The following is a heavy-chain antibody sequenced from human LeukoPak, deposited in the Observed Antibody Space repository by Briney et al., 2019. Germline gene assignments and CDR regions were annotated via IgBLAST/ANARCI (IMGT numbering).Heavy chain of an antibody. CDR1: GFTFSYAW. CDR2: INTDGTST. J-gene: IGHJ4*02. CDR3: ARGGPRRGAYFDY. Sequence: GGSLRLSCAASGFTFSYAWMSWVRQAPGKGLVWVSRINTDGTSTNYADSVKGRFTISRDNAKNTVYLQMNSLRAEDTAVYYCARGGPRRGAYFDYWGQGSLVTVSS. V-gene: IGHV3-74*01.